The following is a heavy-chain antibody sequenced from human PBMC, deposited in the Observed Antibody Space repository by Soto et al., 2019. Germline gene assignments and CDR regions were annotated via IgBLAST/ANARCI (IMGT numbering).Heavy chain of an antibody. CDR3: AHRANVLLWFGELYWFDP. CDR1: GFSLSTSGVG. CDR2: IYWDDDK. V-gene: IGHV2-5*02. Sequence: SGPTLVKPTQTLTLTCTFSGFSLSTSGVGVGWIRQPPGKALEWLALIYWDDDKRYSPSLKSRLTITKDTSKNQVVLTMTNMDPVDTATYYCAHRANVLLWFGELYWFDPWGQGTLVTVSS. J-gene: IGHJ5*02. D-gene: IGHD3-10*01.